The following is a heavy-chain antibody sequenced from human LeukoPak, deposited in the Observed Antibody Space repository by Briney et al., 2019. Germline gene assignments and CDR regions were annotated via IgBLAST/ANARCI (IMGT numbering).Heavy chain of an antibody. CDR2: IKHDGNDS. J-gene: IGHJ4*02. CDR3: ARDRRPTIYGGLDS. CDR1: GFTFSDYY. V-gene: IGHV3-7*01. D-gene: IGHD4-17*01. Sequence: PGGSLRLSCAASGFTFSDYYMSWIRQAPGKGLERVANIKHDGNDSFYVDSVKGRFTISRDNSENSLYLQMHSLRVEDTAMYFCARDRRPTIYGGLDSWGQGTVVTVSS.